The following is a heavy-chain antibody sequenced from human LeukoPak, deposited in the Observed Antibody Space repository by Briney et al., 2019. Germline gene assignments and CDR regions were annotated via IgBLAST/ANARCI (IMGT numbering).Heavy chain of an antibody. D-gene: IGHD3-10*01. CDR3: ARASYYGSGSPFDN. Sequence: ASVKVSCKTSGDTFTTYAIIWVRQAPGQGLQWMGGIIPMFGTPNYAQRLQGRVTITADKSTKTAYMELSSLRSDDTAVYYCARASYYGSGSPFDNWGQGTLVTVSS. CDR1: GDTFTTYA. J-gene: IGHJ4*02. CDR2: IIPMFGTP. V-gene: IGHV1-69*06.